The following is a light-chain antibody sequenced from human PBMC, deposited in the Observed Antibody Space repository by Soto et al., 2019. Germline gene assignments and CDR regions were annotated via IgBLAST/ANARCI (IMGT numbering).Light chain of an antibody. V-gene: IGLV1-44*01. J-gene: IGLJ1*01. CDR1: SSNVGINV. CDR2: SDN. CDR3: ASWDDSLDVYV. Sequence: SALTQPPSASGTPGQIVTVSCSGSSSNVGINVVNWYQHLPGTAPKLLIYSDNQRPSGVPDRFSGSKSGTSASLAISGLQSEDEAEYYCASWDDSLDVYVFGSGTKVTVL.